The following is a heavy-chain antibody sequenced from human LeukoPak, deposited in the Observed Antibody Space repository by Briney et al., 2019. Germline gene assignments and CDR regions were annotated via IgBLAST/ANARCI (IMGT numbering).Heavy chain of an antibody. CDR1: GYTFTGYY. CDR3: LVATTGSYYYYYMDV. V-gene: IGHV1-2*06. D-gene: IGHD2-15*01. J-gene: IGHJ6*03. Sequence: ASVKVSCKASGYTFTGYYIHWVRQAPGQGLEWMGRINPNSGGTNYAQKVQGRVTMTRDTSISTAYMELSRLRSDDTAVYYCLVATTGSYYYYYMDVWGKGTTVTVSS. CDR2: INPNSGGT.